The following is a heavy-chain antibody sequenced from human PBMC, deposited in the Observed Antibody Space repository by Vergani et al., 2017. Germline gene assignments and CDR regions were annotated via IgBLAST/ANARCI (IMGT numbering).Heavy chain of an antibody. D-gene: IGHD3-3*01. CDR3: ARGSFWSGYYPRYMDV. J-gene: IGHJ6*03. CDR2: ISSSSSYI. V-gene: IGHV3-21*01. Sequence: EVQLVESGGGLVKPGGSLRLSCAASGFTFSSYSMNWVRQAPGKGLEWVSSISSSSSYIYYADSVKGRFTISRENAKNSLYLQMNSLRAGDTAVYYCARGSFWSGYYPRYMDVWGKGTTVTVSS. CDR1: GFTFSSYS.